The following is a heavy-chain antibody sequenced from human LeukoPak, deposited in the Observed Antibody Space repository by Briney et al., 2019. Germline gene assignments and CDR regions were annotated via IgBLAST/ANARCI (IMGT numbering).Heavy chain of an antibody. CDR3: VKDKSISGSSPSGYFDN. CDR2: ISWNSARR. J-gene: IGHJ4*02. V-gene: IGHV3-9*01. Sequence: PGGSLRLSCAVSGFIFGDYAMHWVRQTPGKGLEWASGISWNSARRGYADSVKGRFTISRDNANNSLSLQMNNLRTEDTAFYYCVKDKSISGSSPSGYFDNWGPGTLVTVSS. CDR1: GFIFGDYA. D-gene: IGHD6-13*01.